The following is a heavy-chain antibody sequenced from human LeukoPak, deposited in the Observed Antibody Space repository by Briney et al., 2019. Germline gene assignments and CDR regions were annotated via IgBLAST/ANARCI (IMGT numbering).Heavy chain of an antibody. CDR1: GSSISSYY. D-gene: IGHD3-16*02. J-gene: IGHJ1*01. CDR3: ARLGYDYVWGSYRPAEYLQH. V-gene: IGHV4-59*01. CDR2: IYYSGST. Sequence: SETLSLTCTVSGSSISSYYWSWIRQPPGKGLEWIGYIYYSGSTNYNPSLKSRVTISVDTSKNQFSLKLSSVTAADTAVYYCARLGYDYVWGSYRPAEYLQHWGQGTLVTVSS.